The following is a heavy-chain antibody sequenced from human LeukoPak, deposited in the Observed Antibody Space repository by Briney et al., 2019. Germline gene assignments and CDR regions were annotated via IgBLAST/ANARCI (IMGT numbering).Heavy chain of an antibody. J-gene: IGHJ4*02. CDR3: ARNGYSSSWHFDY. V-gene: IGHV3-53*01. CDR1: AFTVSSNY. D-gene: IGHD6-13*01. Sequence: GVSLTLSCAASAFTVSSNYMRCVRQAPGNGLEWGSVIYSGDTTYYPDSVKGGFTISRDNSKNTLYLQMNSLRGEDTAVYYCARNGYSSSWHFDYWGQGTLVTVSS. CDR2: IYSGDTT.